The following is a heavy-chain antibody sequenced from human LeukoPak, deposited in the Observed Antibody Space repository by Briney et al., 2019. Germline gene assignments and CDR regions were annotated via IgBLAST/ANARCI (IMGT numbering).Heavy chain of an antibody. CDR1: GYTFTSYD. D-gene: IGHD1-26*01. Sequence: ASVKVSCKASGYTFTSYDINWVRQATGQGLEWMGWMNPNSGNTGYARKFQGRVTMTRNTSISTAYMELSSLRSEDTAVYYCARDKGGAHGYNWFDPWGQGTLVTVSS. CDR3: ARDKGGAHGYNWFDP. J-gene: IGHJ5*02. V-gene: IGHV1-8*01. CDR2: MNPNSGNT.